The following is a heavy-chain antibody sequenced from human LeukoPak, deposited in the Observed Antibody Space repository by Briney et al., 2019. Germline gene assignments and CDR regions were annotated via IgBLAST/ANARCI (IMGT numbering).Heavy chain of an antibody. J-gene: IGHJ3*02. CDR2: ICYSGST. Sequence: SETLSLTCTVSGGSISSYYWSWIRQPPGKRLEWIGYICYSGSTNYNPSLKSRVTISVDTSKNQFSLKLSSVTAADTALYYCARRRTTRAFDIWGQGTMVTVSS. V-gene: IGHV4-59*12. CDR1: GGSISSYY. D-gene: IGHD4-11*01. CDR3: ARRRTTRAFDI.